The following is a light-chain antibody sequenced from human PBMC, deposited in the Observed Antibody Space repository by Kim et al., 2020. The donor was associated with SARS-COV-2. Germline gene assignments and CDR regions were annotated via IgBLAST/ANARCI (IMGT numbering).Light chain of an antibody. CDR1: QTVSSRY. CDR3: QQYGSLPLT. V-gene: IGKV3-20*01. CDR2: AAS. Sequence: EIVLTQSPGTLSLSPGERATLFCRASQTVSSRYVAWYQHKPGQAHRLLIYAASSRATGIPERFIGAGSGTDFTLTISRLESEDFGVYYCQQYGSLPLTFGGGTKVDIK. J-gene: IGKJ4*01.